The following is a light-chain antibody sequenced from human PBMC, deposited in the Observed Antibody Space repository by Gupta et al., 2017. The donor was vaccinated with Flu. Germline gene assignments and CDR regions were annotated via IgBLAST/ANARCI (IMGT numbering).Light chain of an antibody. CDR3: QHNNNWPPFS. CDR1: QSVGSD. CDR2: GAS. Sequence: AILSVSPGESATLSCRASQSVGSDLVWYQQKPGQAPRLLIYGASTRATGIPARFSGSGSGTEFTLTIRSLQSEDFAVYYCQHNNNWPPFSFGPGTXVDI. V-gene: IGKV3-15*01. J-gene: IGKJ3*01.